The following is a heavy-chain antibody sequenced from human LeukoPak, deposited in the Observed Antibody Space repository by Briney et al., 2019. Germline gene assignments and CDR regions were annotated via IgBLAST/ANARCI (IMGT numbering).Heavy chain of an antibody. J-gene: IGHJ4*02. CDR2: ISSSGSTK. D-gene: IGHD3-10*01. Sequence: GGSLRLSCAASGFKFSDYYMTWIRQAPGKGLEWVSYISSSGSTKYYADSVKGRFTISRDNAKNSVYLQMNSLRVEDRAVYYCARELRVVRGVSFDYWGQGTLVTVSS. CDR3: ARELRVVRGVSFDY. CDR1: GFKFSDYY. V-gene: IGHV3-11*04.